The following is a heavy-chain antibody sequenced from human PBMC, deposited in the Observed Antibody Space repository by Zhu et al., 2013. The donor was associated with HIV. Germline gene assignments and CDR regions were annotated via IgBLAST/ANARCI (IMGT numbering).Heavy chain of an antibody. CDR1: GFTFNSSA. CDR3: WYVDY. V-gene: IGHV1-58*01. J-gene: IGHJ4*02. Sequence: QLVQSGPEVKKPGTSVKVSCKASGFTFNSSAVQWVRQARGQRLEWIGWIVVGSGKTNYAQKFQERVTITRDMSTSTAYMELSSLRSDDTGVYYCWYVDYWGQGTLVTVSS. CDR2: IVVGSGKT.